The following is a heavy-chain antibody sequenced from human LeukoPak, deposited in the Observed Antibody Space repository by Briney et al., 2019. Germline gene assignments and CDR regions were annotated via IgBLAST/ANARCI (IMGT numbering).Heavy chain of an antibody. J-gene: IGHJ4*02. D-gene: IGHD3-22*01. CDR3: ARSFMPLIVVYFDN. CDR1: GGTLSRFA. Sequence: GASVKVSCKASGGTLSRFAISGVRQAPGQGLEGMGGIIAIFGTANYAQKFQGRVTITADESTSTAYMELSSLRAEDTAVYYCARSFMPLIVVYFDNWGQGTLVSVSS. V-gene: IGHV1-69*01. CDR2: IIAIFGTA.